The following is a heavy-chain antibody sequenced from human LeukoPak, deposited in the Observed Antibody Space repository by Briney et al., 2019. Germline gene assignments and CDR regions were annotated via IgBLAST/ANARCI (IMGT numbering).Heavy chain of an antibody. D-gene: IGHD3-22*01. V-gene: IGHV3-9*01. CDR3: AKWSYYDSRGYFDH. Sequence: GRSLSLSCAASGFTFDDYAMHWVRKAPGQGLEWVSGISWNNGSIGYADSVKRRFTISRDNAKNYLYLQMNSLRAEDTGLYYCAKWSYYDSRGYFDHWRRGTLVSVPS. J-gene: IGHJ4*02. CDR1: GFTFDDYA. CDR2: ISWNNGSI.